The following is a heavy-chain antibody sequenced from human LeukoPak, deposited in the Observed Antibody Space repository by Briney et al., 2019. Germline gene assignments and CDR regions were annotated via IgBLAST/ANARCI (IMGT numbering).Heavy chain of an antibody. D-gene: IGHD2-2*01. J-gene: IGHJ6*02. V-gene: IGHV3-23*01. CDR1: GFTFSSYA. Sequence: PGGSLRLSCAASGFTFSSYAMSWVRQAPGKGLEWVSAISGSGGSTYYADSVKGRFTISRDNSKNTLYLQMNSLRAEDTAVYYCAKSVYYCSSTSCSNYYYYGMDVWGQGPRSPSP. CDR2: ISGSGGST. CDR3: AKSVYYCSSTSCSNYYYYGMDV.